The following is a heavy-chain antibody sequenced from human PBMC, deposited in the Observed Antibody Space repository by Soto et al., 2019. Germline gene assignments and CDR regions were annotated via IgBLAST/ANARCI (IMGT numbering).Heavy chain of an antibody. J-gene: IGHJ5*02. Sequence: SETLSLTCTVSGGSMSSEGYYWSWIRQHPGKGLEWIGYIYYTGSTSYNPSLKSRVTISVDTSNNQFSLKLYSVTAADTAVYYCARSYDSWSGYYPRFDPWGQGTLVTVSS. CDR1: GGSMSSEGYY. CDR2: IYYTGST. D-gene: IGHD3-3*01. CDR3: ARSYDSWSGYYPRFDP. V-gene: IGHV4-61*08.